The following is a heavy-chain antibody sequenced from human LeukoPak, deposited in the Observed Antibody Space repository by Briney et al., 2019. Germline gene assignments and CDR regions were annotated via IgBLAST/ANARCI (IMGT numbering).Heavy chain of an antibody. CDR3: ATHPYYYYYMDV. CDR2: ISGSGAGT. Sequence: VQPGESLRLSCAASGFTFSSYAMSWVRQAPGKGLEWVSTISGSGAGTYYADSVKGRFTISRDNSKNTLYLQMNSLRAEDTAVYYCATHPYYYYYMDVWGKGTTVTVSS. V-gene: IGHV3-23*01. CDR1: GFTFSSYA. J-gene: IGHJ6*03.